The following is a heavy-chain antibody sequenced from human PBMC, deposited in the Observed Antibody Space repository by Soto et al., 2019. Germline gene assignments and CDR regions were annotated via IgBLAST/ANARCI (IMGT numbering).Heavy chain of an antibody. CDR2: IIPIFGTA. CDR3: ARVRDGGNASPYYYYGMDV. J-gene: IGHJ6*02. Sequence: QVQLVQSGAEVKKPGSSVKVSCKASGGTFSSYAISWVRQAPGQGLEWMGGIIPIFGTANYAQKFQGRVTITADESTNTAYMELSSLRSEDTAVYYCARVRDGGNASPYYYYGMDVWGQGTTVTVSS. D-gene: IGHD2-15*01. V-gene: IGHV1-69*01. CDR1: GGTFSSYA.